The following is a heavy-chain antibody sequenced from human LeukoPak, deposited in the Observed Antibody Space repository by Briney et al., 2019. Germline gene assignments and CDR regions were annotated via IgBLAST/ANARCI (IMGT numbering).Heavy chain of an antibody. CDR2: IRYDGSNK. D-gene: IGHD3-3*01. CDR1: GFTFSSYG. CDR3: AKGGSMYYDFLRYYYMDV. V-gene: IGHV3-30*02. Sequence: GGSLRLSCAASGFTFSSYGMHWVRQAPGKGLEWVAFIRYDGSNKYHADSVKGRFTISRDNSKNTLYPQMNSLRAEDTAVYYCAKGGSMYYDFLRYYYMDVWGKGTTVTVSS. J-gene: IGHJ6*03.